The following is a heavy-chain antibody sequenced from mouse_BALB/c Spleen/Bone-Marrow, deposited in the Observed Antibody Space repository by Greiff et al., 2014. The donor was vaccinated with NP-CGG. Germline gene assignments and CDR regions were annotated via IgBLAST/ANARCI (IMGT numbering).Heavy chain of an antibody. CDR2: ILPGSGST. D-gene: IGHD2-1*01. CDR1: GYTFSSYW. Sequence: VQLQQSGAELMKPGASMKISCKATGYTFSSYWIEWVKQRPGHGLEWIGKILPGSGSTNYNEQFKGKATFTADASSSTAYMELSSLTSEDSAVYYCARFYYGNPTGYFDYWGQGTTLTVSS. V-gene: IGHV1-9*01. CDR3: ARFYYGNPTGYFDY. J-gene: IGHJ2*01.